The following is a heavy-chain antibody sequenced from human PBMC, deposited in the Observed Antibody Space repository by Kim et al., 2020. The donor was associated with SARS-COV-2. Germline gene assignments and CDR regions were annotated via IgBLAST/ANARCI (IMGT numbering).Heavy chain of an antibody. J-gene: IGHJ4*02. CDR3: ARYSASDWVGFNF. CDR2: ILYSGST. V-gene: IGHV4-31*03. D-gene: IGHD5-18*01. Sequence: SETLSLTCSVSGDSIICSGYFWTWIRQLPGQGLEWIGYILYSGSTSYNPSLESRLAISLDTPNNRFSLTLTSVTAADTALYFCARYSASDWVGFNFWGRG. CDR1: GDSIICSGYF.